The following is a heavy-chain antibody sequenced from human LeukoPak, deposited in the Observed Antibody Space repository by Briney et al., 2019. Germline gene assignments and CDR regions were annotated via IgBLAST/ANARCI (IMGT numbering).Heavy chain of an antibody. Sequence: PGGSLRLSCAASGFTFSDYYMSWIRQAPGKGLEWVSYISSSGSTIYYADSVKGRFTISRDNAKNSLYLQMNSLRAEDTAVYYCARSRTYYYDTNWFDPWGKETLVTVSS. CDR1: GFTFSDYY. V-gene: IGHV3-11*04. CDR2: ISSSGSTI. D-gene: IGHD3-22*01. J-gene: IGHJ5*02. CDR3: ARSRTYYYDTNWFDP.